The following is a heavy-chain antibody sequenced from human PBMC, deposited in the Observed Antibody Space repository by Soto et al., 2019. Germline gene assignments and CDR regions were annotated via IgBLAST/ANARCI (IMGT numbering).Heavy chain of an antibody. CDR3: ARLVYDTRLNYMYFDF. CDR1: GVSVSSGKW. Sequence: GPGPTFPSETLSLTCAVSGVSVSSGKWWSWVRQTPQSGLEYIGEIFHDGTANYYPSFERRVAISVDTSKNQFSLKLTSVTAADTAIYFCARLVYDTRLNYMYFDFWGQGALVTVSS. CDR2: IFHDGTA. V-gene: IGHV4-4*02. J-gene: IGHJ4*02. D-gene: IGHD2-8*01.